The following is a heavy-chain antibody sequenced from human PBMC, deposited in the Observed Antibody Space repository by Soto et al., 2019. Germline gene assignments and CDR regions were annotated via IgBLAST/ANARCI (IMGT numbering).Heavy chain of an antibody. J-gene: IGHJ6*02. V-gene: IGHV3-21*01. CDR2: ISSSSSYI. Sequence: GGSLRLSCAASGFTFSSYSMNWVRQAPGKGLEWVSSISSSSSYIYYADSVKGRFTISRDNAKNSLYLQMNSLRAEDTAVYYCARDPYDFWSGYYLYYYGMDVWGQGTTVTVSS. CDR1: GFTFSSYS. CDR3: ARDPYDFWSGYYLYYYGMDV. D-gene: IGHD3-3*01.